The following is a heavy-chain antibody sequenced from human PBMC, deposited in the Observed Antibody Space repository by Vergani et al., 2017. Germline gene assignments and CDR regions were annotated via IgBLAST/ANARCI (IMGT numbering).Heavy chain of an antibody. D-gene: IGHD2-15*01. Sequence: QVQLVQSGAEVKKPGSSVKVSCKASGGTFSSYAISWVRQAPGQGLEWMGGIIPIFGTANYAQKFQGRVTITADESTSTAYMELSSLRSEDTAVYYCARGYCSGGSCDSLDYYMDVWGKGTTVTVSS. V-gene: IGHV1-69*01. J-gene: IGHJ6*03. CDR2: IIPIFGTA. CDR1: GGTFSSYA. CDR3: ARGYCSGGSCDSLDYYMDV.